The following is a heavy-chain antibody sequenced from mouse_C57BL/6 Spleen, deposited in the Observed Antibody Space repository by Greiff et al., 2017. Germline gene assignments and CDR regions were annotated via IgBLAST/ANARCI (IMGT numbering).Heavy chain of an antibody. CDR2: IYPGSGST. CDR1: GYTFTSYW. D-gene: IGHD2-3*01. CDR3: ARGGRGYYVRAMDY. J-gene: IGHJ4*01. V-gene: IGHV1-55*01. Sequence: QVQLQQPGAELVKPGASVKMSCKASGYTFTSYWITWVKQRPGQGLEWIGDIYPGSGSTNYNEKFKSKATLTVDTSSSTAYMQLSSLTSEDSAVYYCARGGRGYYVRAMDYWGQGTSVTVSS.